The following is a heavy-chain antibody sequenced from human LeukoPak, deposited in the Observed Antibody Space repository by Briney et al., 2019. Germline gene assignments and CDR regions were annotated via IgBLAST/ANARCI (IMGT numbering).Heavy chain of an antibody. Sequence: SQTLSLTCTVSGGSISSGGYYWSWIRQPPGKGLEWIGYIYHSGSTYYNPSLKSRVTISVDRSKNQFSLKLSSVTAADTAVYCCASTPVHSVGGPIGYWGQGTLVTVSS. D-gene: IGHD2-15*01. CDR3: ASTPVHSVGGPIGY. CDR2: IYHSGST. J-gene: IGHJ4*02. CDR1: GGSISSGGYY. V-gene: IGHV4-30-2*01.